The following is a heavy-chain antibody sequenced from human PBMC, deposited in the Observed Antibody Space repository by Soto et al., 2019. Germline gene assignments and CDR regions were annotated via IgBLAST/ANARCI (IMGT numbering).Heavy chain of an antibody. D-gene: IGHD2-2*01. CDR2: IGAADDP. V-gene: IGHV3-13*05. J-gene: IGHJ6*02. CDR3: ARAYTGQLPRRGDYYYALDV. CDR1: GFFFNNYD. Sequence: RASVKVSCVGSGFFFNNYDMHWVRQVRGKGLEWVSAIGAADDPYYSVSVKGRFIVSRDNAQKSLYLQMNNLRAADTAVYFCARAYTGQLPRRGDYYYALDVWGRGTTVTSP.